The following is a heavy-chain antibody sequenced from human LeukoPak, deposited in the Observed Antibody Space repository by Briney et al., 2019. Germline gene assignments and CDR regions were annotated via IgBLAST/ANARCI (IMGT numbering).Heavy chain of an antibody. Sequence: GGSLRLSCAASGFTFSSYAMHWVRQAPGKGLEWVAVISYDGSNKYYADSVKGRFTISRDNSKNTLYLQMNSLRAEDTAVYYCARDRRYSSGWYYYGMDVWGQGTTVTVSS. CDR1: GFTFSSYA. V-gene: IGHV3-30-3*01. J-gene: IGHJ6*02. CDR3: ARDRRYSSGWYYYGMDV. D-gene: IGHD6-19*01. CDR2: ISYDGSNK.